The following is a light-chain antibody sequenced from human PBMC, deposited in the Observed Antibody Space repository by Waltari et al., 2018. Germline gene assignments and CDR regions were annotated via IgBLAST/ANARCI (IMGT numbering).Light chain of an antibody. J-gene: IGKJ2*01. CDR3: MQALQTPYT. CDR2: LGS. Sequence: DIVMTQSPLSLPVTPGEPASISCRPRQSLLHSNGYNSLDWYLQKPGQSPQLLIYLGSNRASGVPDRFSGSGSGTDFTLKISRVEAEDVGVYYCMQALQTPYTFGQGTKLEIK. V-gene: IGKV2-28*01. CDR1: QSLLHSNGYNS.